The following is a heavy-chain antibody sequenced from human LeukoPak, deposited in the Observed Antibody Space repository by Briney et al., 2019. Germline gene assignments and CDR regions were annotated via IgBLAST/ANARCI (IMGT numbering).Heavy chain of an antibody. CDR2: ISSSSSYI. V-gene: IGHV3-21*01. CDR3: ARDQWLGSYYYYYGMDV. J-gene: IGHJ6*02. Sequence: PGGSLRLSCAASRFTFSSYSMNWVRQAPGKGLEWVSSISSSSSYIYYADSVKGRFTISRDNAKNSLYLQMNSLRAEDTAVYYCARDQWLGSYYYYYGMDVWGQGTTVTVSS. CDR1: RFTFSSYS. D-gene: IGHD6-19*01.